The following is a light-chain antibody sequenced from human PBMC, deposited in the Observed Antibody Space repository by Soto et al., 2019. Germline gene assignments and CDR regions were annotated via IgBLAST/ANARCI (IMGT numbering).Light chain of an antibody. Sequence: DIQMTQSPSSLSASIGDRVTIPCRASQTISTYLNWYQQKPGKAPKLLIYAASNLQRGVPSRFSGSGSGTDFTLTISSLQPEDFATYYCQQSYTTPLTFCGGTKVEI. J-gene: IGKJ4*01. CDR3: QQSYTTPLT. CDR2: AAS. CDR1: QTISTY. V-gene: IGKV1-39*01.